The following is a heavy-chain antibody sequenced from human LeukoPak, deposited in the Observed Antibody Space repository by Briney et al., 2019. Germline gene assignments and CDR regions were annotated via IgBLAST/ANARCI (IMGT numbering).Heavy chain of an antibody. CDR3: ATSNLGYCSSTSCLNYDAFDI. Sequence: SETLSLTCTVSGGSTSSYYWSWIRQPPGKGLEWIWYIYYSGSTNDNPSLKSRVTISVDTSKNQFSLKLSSVTAADTAVYYCATSNLGYCSSTSCLNYDAFDIWGQGTMVTVSS. V-gene: IGHV4-59*08. D-gene: IGHD2-2*01. J-gene: IGHJ3*02. CDR1: GGSTSSYY. CDR2: IYYSGST.